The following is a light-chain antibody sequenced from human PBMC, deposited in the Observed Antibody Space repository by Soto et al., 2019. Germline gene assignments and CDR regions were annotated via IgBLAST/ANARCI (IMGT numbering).Light chain of an antibody. Sequence: QSALTQPASGSASPGQSITISCTGTSSDIVSWYQQHPGKAPTLMIYEGTKRPSGVSNRFSGSKSGNTASLTISGLQAEDEADYYGSAFAGSSTSLVFGGGTKVTVL. J-gene: IGLJ3*02. CDR1: SSDIV. CDR2: EGT. CDR3: SAFAGSSTSLV. V-gene: IGLV2-23*01.